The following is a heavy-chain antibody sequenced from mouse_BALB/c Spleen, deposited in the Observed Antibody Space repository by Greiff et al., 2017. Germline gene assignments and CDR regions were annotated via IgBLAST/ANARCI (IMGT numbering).Heavy chain of an antibody. CDR2: IDTSDSYT. D-gene: IGHD2-14*01. J-gene: IGHJ4*01. Sequence: VQLQQPGAELVMPGASVKMSCKASGYTFTDYWMHWVKQRPGQGLEWIGAIDTSDSYTSYNQKFKGKATLTVDESSSTAYMQLSSLTSEDSAVYYCARDLRYGDYAMDYWGQGTSVTVSS. CDR3: ARDLRYGDYAMDY. V-gene: IGHV1-69*01. CDR1: GYTFTDYW.